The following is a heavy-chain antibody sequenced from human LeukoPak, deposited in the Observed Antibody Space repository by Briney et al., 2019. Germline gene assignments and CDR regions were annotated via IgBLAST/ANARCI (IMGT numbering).Heavy chain of an antibody. CDR1: GFTFSDFS. D-gene: IGHD2-15*01. J-gene: IGHJ6*03. Sequence: GGSLRLSCAASGFTFSDFSMNWVRQAPGKGLEWVSYISSSGSTIYYADSVKGRFTISRDNAKNSLFLQMTSLRAEDTAVYYCARTGYCSGDSCFYYYYYYMDVWGKGTTITVSS. V-gene: IGHV3-48*04. CDR3: ARTGYCSGDSCFYYYYYYMDV. CDR2: ISSSGSTI.